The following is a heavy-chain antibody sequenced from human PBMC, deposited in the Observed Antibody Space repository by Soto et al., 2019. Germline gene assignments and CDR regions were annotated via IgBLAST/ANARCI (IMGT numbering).Heavy chain of an antibody. D-gene: IGHD6-19*01. V-gene: IGHV4-59*01. CDR1: GGSISSYY. J-gene: IGHJ5*01. CDR3: ARNHRYNSGWYES. CDR2: VYYSGGT. Sequence: QVQLQESGPGLVKPSETLSLTCTVSGGSISSYYWTWIRQPPGKGLEWIGYVYYSGGTNYNPSLQSRVTISVYTSQSQFSLNLSSVTAAATAVYYCARNHRYNSGWYESWGQGILVTVSS.